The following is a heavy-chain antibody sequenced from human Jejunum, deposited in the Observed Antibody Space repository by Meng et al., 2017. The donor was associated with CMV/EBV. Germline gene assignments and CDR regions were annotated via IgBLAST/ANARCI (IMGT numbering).Heavy chain of an antibody. CDR2: ISSSSRYI. Sequence: EVQLVDSGGGLVKPGGSLRLSCIGSGFTFSSYNMNWGRLAPGKGLEWVSSISSSSRYINYADSVKGRFTISRDNAKNSLYLQMNSLRVEDTAIYYCARDIDHWGQGTLVTVSS. V-gene: IGHV3-21*01. CDR3: ARDIDH. J-gene: IGHJ5*02. CDR1: GFTFSSYN.